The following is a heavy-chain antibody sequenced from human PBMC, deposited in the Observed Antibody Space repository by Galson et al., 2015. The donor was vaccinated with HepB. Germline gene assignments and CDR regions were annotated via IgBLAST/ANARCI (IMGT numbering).Heavy chain of an antibody. Sequence: SVKVSCKARGYTFTTYGFSWVRQAPGQGLEWMGWINANNGNTIYARNFLDRVTMTTDTPTNTAYMELRSLRSDDTASYYCASEPDSGYSSGWSRRLDYCGQGTLVTVSS. CDR1: GYTFTTYG. CDR3: ASEPDSGYSSGWSRRLDY. CDR2: INANNGNT. V-gene: IGHV1-18*01. J-gene: IGHJ4*02. D-gene: IGHD6-19*01.